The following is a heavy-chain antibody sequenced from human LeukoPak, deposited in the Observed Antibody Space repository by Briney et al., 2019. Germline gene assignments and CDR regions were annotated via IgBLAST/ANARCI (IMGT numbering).Heavy chain of an antibody. D-gene: IGHD1-26*01. Sequence: ASETLSLSCTVSGGSIGSSSYYWGWIRQSPGKGLEWIGSISYSGSTYYNPFLKSRVTISVDTSKNQFSLKLSSVTAADTAVYYCARPEVGATRGLHYWGQGTLVTVSS. V-gene: IGHV4-39*01. J-gene: IGHJ4*02. CDR1: GGSIGSSSYY. CDR3: ARPEVGATRGLHY. CDR2: ISYSGST.